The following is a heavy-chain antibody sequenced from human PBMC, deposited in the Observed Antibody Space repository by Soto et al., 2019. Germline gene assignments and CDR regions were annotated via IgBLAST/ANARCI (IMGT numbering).Heavy chain of an antibody. D-gene: IGHD4-17*01. CDR1: GGSISSGGYS. V-gene: IGHV4-30-2*01. CDR2: IYHSGST. J-gene: IGHJ4*02. Sequence: SETLSLTCAVSGGSISSGGYSWSWIRQPPGKGLEWIGYIYHSGSTYYNPSLKSRVTISVDRSKNQFSLKLSSVTAADTAVYYCARASATVTTLDYWGQGTLVTVSS. CDR3: ARASATVTTLDY.